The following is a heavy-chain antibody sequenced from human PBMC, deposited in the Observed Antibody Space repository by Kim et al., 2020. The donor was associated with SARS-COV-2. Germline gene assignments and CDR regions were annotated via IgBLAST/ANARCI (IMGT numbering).Heavy chain of an antibody. CDR3: ARHRWIWNRDYYGMDV. CDR1: GGSITNSAYY. Sequence: SETLSLTCTVSGGSITNSAYYWAWIRQPPGKGLEWIATISYTGNTYYNSSLKSRLIISVDASKNQVSLRLISVTAADAAVYHCARHRWIWNRDYYGMDVWGQGTTVTVSS. CDR2: ISYTGNT. V-gene: IGHV4-39*01. D-gene: IGHD3-3*01. J-gene: IGHJ6*02.